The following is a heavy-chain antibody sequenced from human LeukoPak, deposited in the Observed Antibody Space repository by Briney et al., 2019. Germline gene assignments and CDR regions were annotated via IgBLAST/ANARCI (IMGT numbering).Heavy chain of an antibody. CDR3: AKCWTTTKRDPRYSLDC. J-gene: IGHJ4*02. CDR1: GASFSDYY. V-gene: IGHV4-34*01. CDR2: INHGGGT. Sequence: SETLSLTCAIYGASFSDYYWSWTRQPPGKGLEWIGEINHGGGTNHNPSLKSRVTISVDTSKNQFSLKLSSVTAADTAVYYCAKCWTTTKRDPRYSLDCWGQGTLVTVSS. D-gene: IGHD1-1*01.